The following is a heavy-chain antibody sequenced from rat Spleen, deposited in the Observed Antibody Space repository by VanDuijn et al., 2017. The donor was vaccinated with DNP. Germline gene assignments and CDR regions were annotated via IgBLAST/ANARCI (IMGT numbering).Heavy chain of an antibody. CDR3: AEMTTGMGY. CDR2: IWGDGST. V-gene: IGHV2-77*01. J-gene: IGHJ2*01. D-gene: IGHD1-11*01. CDR1: GFSLIGYS. Sequence: QVQLTESGPGLVQPSETLSLTCAVSGFSLIGYSVFWVRQPSGKGLEWMGIIWGDGSTNYNSALKSRLSISRDTSKSQVFLAMNSLQADDTAVYFCAEMTTGMGYWGQGVMVTVAS.